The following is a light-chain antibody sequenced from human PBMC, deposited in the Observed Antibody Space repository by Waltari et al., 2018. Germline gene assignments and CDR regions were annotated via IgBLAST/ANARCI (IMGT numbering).Light chain of an antibody. CDR1: QRIRSY. J-gene: IGKJ1*01. V-gene: IGKV1-39*01. Sequence: DIQMTQSPSSLSASVGERLTITCRASQRIRSYLSWYQQKPGKAPNLLIYATSSLQGGVPSRFSGTGSGTDFTLTISTLQPEDFATYYCQQSYRTPWTFGQGTRVEIK. CDR3: QQSYRTPWT. CDR2: ATS.